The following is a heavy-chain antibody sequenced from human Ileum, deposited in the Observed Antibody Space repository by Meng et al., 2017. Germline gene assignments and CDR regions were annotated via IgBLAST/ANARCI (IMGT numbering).Heavy chain of an antibody. CDR3: ARERRHYYGSGSFDY. Sequence: QVQLQESGPGLGKPSQTLSLTCSGPVGSFSSDNYYWTWIRQTPGKGLEWIGLTYSNGSPFYNPSLRSRVTISVDTSKDQFSLKLTSVTAADTAVYYCARERRHYYGSGSFDYWGQGILVTVSS. J-gene: IGHJ4*02. D-gene: IGHD3-10*01. CDR2: TYSNGSP. CDR1: VGSFSSDNYY. V-gene: IGHV4-30-4*01.